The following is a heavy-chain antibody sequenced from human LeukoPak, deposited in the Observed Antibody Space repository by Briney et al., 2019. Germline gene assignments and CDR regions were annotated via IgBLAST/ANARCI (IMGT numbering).Heavy chain of an antibody. CDR3: AKDLDWTWFGELLEY. CDR1: GFTFSSFS. Sequence: GGSLRLSCAASGFTFSSFSMNWVRQAPGKGLEWVSSISSTSSYIYYADSVKGRFTISRDKDKNSVYLQMTSLRAEDTAVYYCAKDLDWTWFGELLEYWGQGTLVTVSS. J-gene: IGHJ4*02. V-gene: IGHV3-21*01. D-gene: IGHD3-10*01. CDR2: ISSTSSYI.